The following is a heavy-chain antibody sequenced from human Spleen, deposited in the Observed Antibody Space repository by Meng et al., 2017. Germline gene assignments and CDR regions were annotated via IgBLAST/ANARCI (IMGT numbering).Heavy chain of an antibody. CDR3: ATKTTELDN. V-gene: IGHV3-23*01. CDR2: ISGGGVNT. J-gene: IGHJ4*02. CDR1: GFTFSSYG. D-gene: IGHD1-1*01. Sequence: GESLKISCAASGFTFSSYGMSWVRQAPGKGLEWVSSISGGGVNTFYADSVKGRFTVSRDNSKNTLYLQLNSLRADDTAVYYCATKTTELDNWGQGTQVTVSS.